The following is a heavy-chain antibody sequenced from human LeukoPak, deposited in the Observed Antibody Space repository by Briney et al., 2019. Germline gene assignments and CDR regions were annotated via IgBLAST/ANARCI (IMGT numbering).Heavy chain of an antibody. CDR2: MNPNSGNT. Sequence: ASVKVSCKASGYTFTGYYLHWVRQAPGQGLEWMGWMNPNSGNTGYAQNFQGRVTMTRNTSITTAYMELSSLTSEDTAVYYCARSPHTSGWPQQYYWGQGTLVTVSS. CDR1: GYTFTGYY. V-gene: IGHV1-8*02. J-gene: IGHJ4*02. CDR3: ARSPHTSGWPQQYY. D-gene: IGHD6-19*01.